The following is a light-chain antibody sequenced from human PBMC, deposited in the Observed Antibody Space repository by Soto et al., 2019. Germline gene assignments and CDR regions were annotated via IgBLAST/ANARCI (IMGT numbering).Light chain of an antibody. J-gene: IGLJ1*01. Sequence: QSALTQPASVSGSPGQSITISCTGTSSDVGAYNFVSWHQQHPGKAPKLMIHNVYDRPSGISYRFSGSKSGNTASLTISGLQGEDEDDYYCSAYTVSRTYVFGTGTKLTVL. CDR1: SSDVGAYNF. V-gene: IGLV2-14*03. CDR3: SAYTVSRTYV. CDR2: NVY.